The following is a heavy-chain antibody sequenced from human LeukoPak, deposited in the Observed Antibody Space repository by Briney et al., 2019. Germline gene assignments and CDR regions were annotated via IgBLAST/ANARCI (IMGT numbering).Heavy chain of an antibody. V-gene: IGHV3-48*01. CDR1: GFTFSSYS. D-gene: IGHD4-17*01. CDR2: ISSSSSTI. CDR3: ASGLYGDYGVYYFDY. J-gene: IGHJ4*02. Sequence: GGSLRLSCAASGFTFSSYSMNWVRQAPGKGLEWVSYISSSSSTIFYADSVKGRVTISRDNAKNSLYLQMNSLRAEDTAAYYCASGLYGDYGVYYFDYWGQGTLVTVSS.